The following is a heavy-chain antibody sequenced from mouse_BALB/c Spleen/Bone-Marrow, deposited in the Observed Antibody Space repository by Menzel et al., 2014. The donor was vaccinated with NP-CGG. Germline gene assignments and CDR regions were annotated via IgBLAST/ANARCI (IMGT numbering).Heavy chain of an antibody. CDR2: IYPGNVNT. Sequence: VQLQQSGPELVKPGASVRISCKASGYTFTSYYIHWVKQRPGQGLEWIGWIYPGNVNTKYNEKFKGKATLTADKSSSTAYMQLSSLTSEDSAVYFCARWSNYGDYAMDYWGQGTSVTVSS. CDR3: ARWSNYGDYAMDY. CDR1: GYTFTSYY. D-gene: IGHD2-5*01. V-gene: IGHV1S56*01. J-gene: IGHJ4*01.